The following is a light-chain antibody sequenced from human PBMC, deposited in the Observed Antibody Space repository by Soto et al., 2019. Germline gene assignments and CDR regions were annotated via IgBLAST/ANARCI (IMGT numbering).Light chain of an antibody. CDR3: QPYGSSPLT. CDR2: GAS. Sequence: EIVLTQSPGTLSLSPGERATLSCRASQSVSSSFLAWYQQKPGQAPRLLIYGASSRATGIPDRFSGSGSGTDFTLTISRLEPEDVAVYYCQPYGSSPLTFGGGTKVESK. J-gene: IGKJ4*01. CDR1: QSVSSSF. V-gene: IGKV3-20*01.